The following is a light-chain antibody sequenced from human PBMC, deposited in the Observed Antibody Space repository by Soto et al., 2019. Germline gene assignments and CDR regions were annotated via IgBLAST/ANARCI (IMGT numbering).Light chain of an antibody. CDR2: DAS. V-gene: IGKV3-11*01. Sequence: EIVLTQSPATLSLSPGETVTLSCRASQSVGTSLAWNQQKPGQAPRLPIYDASKRATGIPARFSGSGPGTDFTLTISSLEPEDFAVYYCQHSRTFGQGTKLEIK. J-gene: IGKJ2*01. CDR1: QSVGTS. CDR3: QHSRT.